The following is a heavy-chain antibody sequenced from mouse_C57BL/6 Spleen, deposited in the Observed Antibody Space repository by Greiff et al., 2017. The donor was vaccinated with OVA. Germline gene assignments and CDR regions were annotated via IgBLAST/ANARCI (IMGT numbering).Heavy chain of an antibody. V-gene: IGHV1-82*01. CDR3: ARSGDYDWFAY. CDR1: GYAFSSSW. J-gene: IGHJ3*01. CDR2: IYPGDGDT. D-gene: IGHD2-4*01. Sequence: SGPELVKPGASVKISCKASGYAFSSSWLNWVKQRPGKGLEWIGRIYPGDGDTNYNGKFKGKATLTADKSSSTAYMQLSSLTSEDSAVYLCARSGDYDWFAYWGQGTLVTVSA.